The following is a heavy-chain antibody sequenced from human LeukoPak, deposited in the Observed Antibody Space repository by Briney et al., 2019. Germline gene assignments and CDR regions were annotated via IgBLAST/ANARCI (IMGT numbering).Heavy chain of an antibody. D-gene: IGHD6-13*01. CDR3: ARDGAAAGPDY. CDR2: INSDGSST. J-gene: IGHJ4*02. CDR1: GFTFSSYW. V-gene: IGHV3-74*01. Sequence: GGSLRLSCAASGFTFSSYWMHWVRQAPGKGLLWVSRINSDGSSTSYADSVKGRFTISRDNAKNTLYLQMNSLRAEDTAVYYCARDGAAAGPDYWGQGTLVTVSS.